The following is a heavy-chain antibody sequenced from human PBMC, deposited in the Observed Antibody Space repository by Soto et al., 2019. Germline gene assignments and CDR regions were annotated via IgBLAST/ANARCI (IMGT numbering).Heavy chain of an antibody. CDR2: ISVYNGNT. CDR1: GYTFIDYG. J-gene: IGHJ4*02. Sequence: GASVKVSCKPSGYTFIDYGISWARQAPGQGLEWMGWISVYNGNTNYAPKHKDRDTMTTDTSTGTAYIELRSLRSDDTAVYYCARAGAAVTTGVDYWGQGTLVTVSS. CDR3: ARAGAAVTTGVDY. V-gene: IGHV1-18*01. D-gene: IGHD4-4*01.